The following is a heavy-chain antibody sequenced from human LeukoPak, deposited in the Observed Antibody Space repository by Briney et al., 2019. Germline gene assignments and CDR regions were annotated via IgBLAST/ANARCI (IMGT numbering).Heavy chain of an antibody. CDR3: ARGRHDSSGYYSHDAFDI. Sequence: KPSETLSLTCTVSGGSISSSSYYWGWIRQPPGKGLEWIGSIYCSGSTYYNPSLKSRVTISVDTSKNQFSLKLGSVTAADTAVYYCARGRHDSSGYYSHDAFDIWGQGTMVTVSS. V-gene: IGHV4-39*07. CDR2: IYCSGST. CDR1: GGSISSSSYY. J-gene: IGHJ3*02. D-gene: IGHD3-22*01.